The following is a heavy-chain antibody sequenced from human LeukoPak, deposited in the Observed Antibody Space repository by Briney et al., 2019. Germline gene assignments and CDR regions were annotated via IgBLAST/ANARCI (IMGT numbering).Heavy chain of an antibody. CDR1: GFTFTAYT. CDR2: ISSSSTSI. CDR3: ARDPSTRYCNRSGCTYYGLDV. V-gene: IGHV3-48*04. J-gene: IGHJ6*02. D-gene: IGHD2/OR15-2a*01. Sequence: QPGGSLRLSCTASGFTFTAYTMIWVRQAPGKGLEWVSSISSSSTSIYYADSVKGRFTISRDNAKNSLFLQMNSLRVEDTAVYYCARDPSTRYCNRSGCTYYGLDVWGQGTTVTVSS.